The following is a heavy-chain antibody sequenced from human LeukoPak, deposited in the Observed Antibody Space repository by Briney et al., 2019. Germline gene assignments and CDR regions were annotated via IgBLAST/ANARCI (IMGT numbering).Heavy chain of an antibody. CDR3: AKLPHSSGWYGWFDP. D-gene: IGHD6-19*01. J-gene: IGHJ5*02. V-gene: IGHV3-23*01. CDR2: ISGSGGST. CDR1: GFTFSSYA. Sequence: GGSLRLSCAASGFTFSSYAMSWVRQAPGKGLEWVSAISGSGGSTYYADSVKGRFTISRDNSKNTPYLQMNSLRAEDTAVYYCAKLPHSSGWYGWFDPWGQGTLVTVSS.